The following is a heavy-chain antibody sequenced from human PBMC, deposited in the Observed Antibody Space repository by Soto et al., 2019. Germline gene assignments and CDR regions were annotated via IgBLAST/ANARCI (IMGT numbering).Heavy chain of an antibody. CDR2: IKQDGSEK. CDR3: ARGWGLDP. J-gene: IGHJ5*02. Sequence: EVQLVESGGGLVQPGGSLRLSCAASGFTFNSYCMTWVRQAPGKGLEWVANIKQDGSEKYYVDSVKGRFTISRDNAKTSLYLQMSSLRAEDTAVYYCARGWGLDPWGQGTLVTVSS. V-gene: IGHV3-7*04. D-gene: IGHD1-26*01. CDR1: GFTFNSYC.